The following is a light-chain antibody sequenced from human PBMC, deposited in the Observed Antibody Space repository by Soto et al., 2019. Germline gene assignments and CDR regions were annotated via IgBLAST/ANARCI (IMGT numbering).Light chain of an antibody. CDR3: QQYGSSPRT. J-gene: IGKJ1*01. Sequence: ETVMTQSPATLSVSPGERATLSCRASQSVGSYLAWYQQRPGQAPRLLIYGASTRATGIPARFSGGGSGTDFTLTISSLQSEDSAVYYCQQYGSSPRTFGQGTKVEIK. CDR2: GAS. V-gene: IGKV3-15*01. CDR1: QSVGSY.